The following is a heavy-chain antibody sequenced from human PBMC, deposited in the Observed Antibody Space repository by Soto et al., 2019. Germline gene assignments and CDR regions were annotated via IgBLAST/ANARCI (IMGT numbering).Heavy chain of an antibody. V-gene: IGHV1-18*01. CDR1: GYTFTSYG. Sequence: GASVKVSCKASGYTFTSYGISWVRQAPGQGLERMGWISAYNGNTNYSQKFQGRVTITRDTSASTAYMELSSLRSEDTAVHYCARDLKLENYYGSGSYWAAFDIWGQGTMVTVSS. CDR2: ISAYNGNT. J-gene: IGHJ3*02. D-gene: IGHD3-10*01. CDR3: ARDLKLENYYGSGSYWAAFDI.